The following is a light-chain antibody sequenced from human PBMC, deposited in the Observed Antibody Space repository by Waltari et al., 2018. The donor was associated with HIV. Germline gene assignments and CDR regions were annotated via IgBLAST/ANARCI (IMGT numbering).Light chain of an antibody. CDR3: ASWDDSLGGYWI. J-gene: IGLJ2*01. Sequence: QSVVTQPPSASGTLGQRVTISCSGGTSNIGSNYVYWYQHLPGTSPKLLIYMNDQRPSGVPDRISGSKSGTSASLAISGLRSEGEADYYCASWDDSLGGYWIFGGGTNLTVL. V-gene: IGLV1-47*01. CDR1: TSNIGSNY. CDR2: MND.